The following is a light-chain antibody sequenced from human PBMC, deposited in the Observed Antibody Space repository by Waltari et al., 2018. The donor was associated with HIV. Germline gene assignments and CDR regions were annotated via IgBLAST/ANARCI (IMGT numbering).Light chain of an antibody. V-gene: IGLV2-14*03. CDR3: SSYTSSSTGV. CDR2: DVS. J-gene: IGLJ1*01. CDR1: SSDVGGYNY. Sequence: QSALTQPASVSGSPGQSLTISCAGTSSDVGGYNYVSWYQQYPGKAPKLMIYDVSNRPSGVSNRFSGSKSGNTASLTISGLQAEDEADYYCSSYTSSSTGVFGTGTKVTVL.